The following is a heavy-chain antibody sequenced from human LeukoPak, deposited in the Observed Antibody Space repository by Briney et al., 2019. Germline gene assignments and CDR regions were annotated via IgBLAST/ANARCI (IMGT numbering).Heavy chain of an antibody. CDR3: ARELSAYYDSSGYYVFDY. CDR1: GYTFTSYG. V-gene: IGHV1-18*01. J-gene: IGHJ4*02. CDR2: ISAYNGNT. Sequence: ASVKVSCKASGYTFTSYGISWVRQAPGQGLEWMGWISAYNGNTNYAQKLQGRVTMTTDTSTSTAYMELRSLRSDDTAVYYCARELSAYYDSSGYYVFDYWGQGTLVTVSS. D-gene: IGHD3-22*01.